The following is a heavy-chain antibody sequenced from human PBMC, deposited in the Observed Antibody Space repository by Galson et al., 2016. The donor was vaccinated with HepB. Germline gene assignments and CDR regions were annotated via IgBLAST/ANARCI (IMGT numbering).Heavy chain of an antibody. CDR1: GFTFSTYA. CDR3: ARDSSSWSTPLWFDP. V-gene: IGHV3-23*01. J-gene: IGHJ5*02. D-gene: IGHD6-13*01. CDR2: ISGSGDNT. Sequence: SLRLSCAVSGFTFSTYAMSWVRQAPGKGLEWVSSISGSGDNTYYADSVKGRFTISRDNPKNSLYLQMNSLRDEDTAVYYCARDSSSWSTPLWFDPWGQGTLVTVSS.